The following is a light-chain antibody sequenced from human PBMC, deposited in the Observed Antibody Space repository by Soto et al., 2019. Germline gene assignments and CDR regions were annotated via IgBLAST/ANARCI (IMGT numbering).Light chain of an antibody. Sequence: EIVLTQSPGTLSLSPGESVTLSCRASQSVSSLYLAWYQQKPGQAPRLLIYATSSRATGIPDRFIGSGSGTDFPLTIGRLEPEDFAVYYCQQYGNSPRYSFGQGTRLAIK. CDR2: ATS. J-gene: IGKJ2*03. V-gene: IGKV3-20*01. CDR1: QSVSSLY. CDR3: QQYGNSPRYS.